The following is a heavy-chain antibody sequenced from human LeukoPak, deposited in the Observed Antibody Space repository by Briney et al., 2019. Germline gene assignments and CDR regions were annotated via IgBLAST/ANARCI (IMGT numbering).Heavy chain of an antibody. Sequence: GGSLRLSCATSGFPFSDFSMSWVRQAPGKGLEWISTTNSGGTSTYYAESVKGRFTISRDNSKNTLYLQMSSLRVEDTAVYYCAKQSYARSLGEGGPGTLISVSS. CDR2: TNSGGTST. CDR1: GFPFSDFS. V-gene: IGHV3-23*01. D-gene: IGHD2-8*01. CDR3: AKQSYARSLGE. J-gene: IGHJ4*02.